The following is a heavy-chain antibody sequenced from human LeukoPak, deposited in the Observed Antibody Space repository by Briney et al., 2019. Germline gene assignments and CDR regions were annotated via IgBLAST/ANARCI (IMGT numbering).Heavy chain of an antibody. J-gene: IGHJ2*01. Sequence: GGSLRLSCAASGFTFSTYAMSWVRQSPGQGLEWVSAISSTGGNTYYADSVRGRFTMSRDNSKNTLYLRMNSLRAEDTAVYYCAKDYVSGNGIWYLDIWGRGTLVTVSS. CDR3: AKDYVSGNGIWYLDI. CDR2: ISSTGGNT. D-gene: IGHD3-10*01. V-gene: IGHV3-23*01. CDR1: GFTFSTYA.